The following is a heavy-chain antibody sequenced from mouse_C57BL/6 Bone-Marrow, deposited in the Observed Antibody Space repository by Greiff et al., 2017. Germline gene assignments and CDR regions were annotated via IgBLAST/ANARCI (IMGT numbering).Heavy chain of an antibody. Sequence: VQLQQSGPELVKPGASVKISCKASGYSFTGYYMNWVKQSPEKSLEWIGEINPSTGGTTYNQKFKAKATLTVDKSSSTAYMQLKSLTSEDSAVYYCARTGGHYYGSSYWYFDVWGTGTTVTVSS. J-gene: IGHJ1*03. V-gene: IGHV1-42*01. CDR1: GYSFTGYY. D-gene: IGHD1-1*01. CDR2: INPSTGGT. CDR3: ARTGGHYYGSSYWYFDV.